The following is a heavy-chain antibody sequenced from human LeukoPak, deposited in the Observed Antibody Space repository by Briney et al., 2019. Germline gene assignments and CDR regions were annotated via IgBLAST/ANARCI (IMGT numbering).Heavy chain of an antibody. D-gene: IGHD2-2*01. CDR1: GFTFTNYA. V-gene: IGHV3-23*01. CDR3: AKDRSAVPAASNY. Sequence: GGSLRLSSAASGFTFTNYAMTWVRQAPGKGLEWVSGISGSGDNTYYADSVKGRFTISRDNFKNMVFLQMNSLRAEDTAVYYCAKDRSAVPAASNYWGQGTLVTVSS. CDR2: ISGSGDNT. J-gene: IGHJ4*02.